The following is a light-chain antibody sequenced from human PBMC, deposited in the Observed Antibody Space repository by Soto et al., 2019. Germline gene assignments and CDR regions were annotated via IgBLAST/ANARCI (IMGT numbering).Light chain of an antibody. CDR1: QIVSSSY. CDR3: QQYGSSGA. CDR2: GAS. V-gene: IGKV3-20*01. J-gene: IGKJ1*01. Sequence: IVFTQSPCALSLSPGERATLSCRAIQIVSSSYLAWYQQRRRXAPRLLIYGASNRATGIPDRFSGSGSGTEFTLTINRLEPEDFAVYYCQQYGSSGAFGQGTK.